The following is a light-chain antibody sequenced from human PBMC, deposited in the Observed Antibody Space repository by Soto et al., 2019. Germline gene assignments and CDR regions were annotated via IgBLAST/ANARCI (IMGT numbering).Light chain of an antibody. Sequence: IVLTQSPGTLSLSPGERATPSCRASQSVYSSYLSWYQQKPGQAPRLLIYGASSRATGIPGRFSGSGSGTDFTLTISRLEPEDFAVYYCQQYGSSPFTFGPGTKVDIK. CDR3: QQYGSSPFT. J-gene: IGKJ3*01. CDR2: GAS. CDR1: QSVYSSY. V-gene: IGKV3-20*01.